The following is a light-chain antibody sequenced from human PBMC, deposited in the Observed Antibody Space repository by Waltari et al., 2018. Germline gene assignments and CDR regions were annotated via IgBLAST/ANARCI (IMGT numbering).Light chain of an antibody. CDR2: LGS. V-gene: IGKV2-28*01. J-gene: IGKJ2*01. Sequence: IVMTQSPLSLPVTPGEAASIPCRASQILLDRNGYNYLDWYLQKPGQSPQLLIYLGSTRASGVPDRFSGDASGTQFTLRISRVEAEDVGVYYCMQARQTPYTFGQGTKLEIK. CDR1: QILLDRNGYNY. CDR3: MQARQTPYT.